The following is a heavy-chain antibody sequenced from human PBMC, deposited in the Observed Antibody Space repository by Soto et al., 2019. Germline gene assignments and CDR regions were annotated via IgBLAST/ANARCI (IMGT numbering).Heavy chain of an antibody. J-gene: IGHJ5*02. CDR1: GYTFTSYA. D-gene: IGHD6-6*01. V-gene: IGHV1-3*01. Sequence: ASVKVSCKASGYTFTSYAMHWVRQAPGQRLEWMGWINAGNGNTKYSQKFQGRVTITRDTSASTAYMELSSLRSEDTAVYYRARHRVYSSSPGFDPWGQGTLVTVSS. CDR3: ARHRVYSSSPGFDP. CDR2: INAGNGNT.